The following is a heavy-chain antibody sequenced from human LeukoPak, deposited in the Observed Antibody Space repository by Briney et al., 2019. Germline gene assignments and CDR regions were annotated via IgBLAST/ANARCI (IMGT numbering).Heavy chain of an antibody. Sequence: PGRSLRLSCAASGFTFSSYAMHWVRQAPGKGLEWVAIISYDGSNKDYADSAKGRFTISRDNSKNTLNLQMNSLRGEDTAVYYCARSAAAGRIVATFAYWGQGTLVIVSS. J-gene: IGHJ4*02. V-gene: IGHV3-30*04. CDR2: ISYDGSNK. CDR3: ARSAAAGRIVATFAY. D-gene: IGHD5-12*01. CDR1: GFTFSSYA.